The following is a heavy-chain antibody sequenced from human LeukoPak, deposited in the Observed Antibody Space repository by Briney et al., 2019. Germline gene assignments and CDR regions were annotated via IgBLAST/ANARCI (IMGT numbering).Heavy chain of an antibody. CDR3: AKDVLNYYDSSGYGYFQH. V-gene: IGHV3-23*01. Sequence: GGSLRLSCAASGFTFSSHAMHWVRQAPGKGLEWVSAISGSGGSTYYADSVKGRFTISRDNSKNTPYLQMNSLRAEDTAVYYCAKDVLNYYDSSGYGYFQHWGQGTLVTVSS. CDR1: GFTFSSHA. D-gene: IGHD3-22*01. CDR2: ISGSGGST. J-gene: IGHJ1*01.